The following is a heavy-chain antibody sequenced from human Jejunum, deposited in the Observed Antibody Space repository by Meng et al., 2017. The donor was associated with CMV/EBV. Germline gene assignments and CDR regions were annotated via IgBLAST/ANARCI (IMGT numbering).Heavy chain of an antibody. CDR1: GGSISSSSYY. CDR2: IYYSGST. CDR3: ARLMVGATGYFDY. D-gene: IGHD1-26*01. Sequence: GGSISSSSYYWGWIRQPPGKGLEWIGSIYYSGSTYYNPSLKSRVTISVDTSKNQFSLKLSSVTAADTAVYYCARLMVGATGYFDYWGQGTLVTVSS. V-gene: IGHV4-39*07. J-gene: IGHJ4*02.